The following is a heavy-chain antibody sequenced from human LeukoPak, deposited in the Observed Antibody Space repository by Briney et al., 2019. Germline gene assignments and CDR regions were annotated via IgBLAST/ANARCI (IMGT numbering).Heavy chain of an antibody. D-gene: IGHD2-15*01. CDR3: ARGADCSGDRCRFTYDAFDM. J-gene: IGHJ3*02. CDR1: NDSISNYY. V-gene: IGHV4-59*01. CDR2: IYYGGTT. Sequence: SETLSLTCTVSNDSISNYYWSWVRQPPGKGLEWIGYIYYGGTTNYNRSLKSRVTMSVDTSKNQLSLKLSSVTAADTAVYYCARGADCSGDRCRFTYDAFDMWGQGTTVTVSS.